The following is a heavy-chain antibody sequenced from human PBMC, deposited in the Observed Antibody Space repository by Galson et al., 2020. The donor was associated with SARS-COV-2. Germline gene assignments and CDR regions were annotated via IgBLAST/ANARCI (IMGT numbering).Heavy chain of an antibody. CDR2: IWYDGSNK. CDR1: GFTFSSYG. CDR3: ARDSILADDCCGCYYQFDY. Sequence: GGSLRLSCAASGFTFSSYGMHWVRQAPGKGLEWVAVIWYDGSNKYYADSVKGRFTISRDNSKNTLYLQMNSLRAEDTAVYYCARDSILADDCCGCYYQFDYWGQGTLVTVSS. D-gene: IGHD3-3*01. V-gene: IGHV3-33*01. J-gene: IGHJ4*02.